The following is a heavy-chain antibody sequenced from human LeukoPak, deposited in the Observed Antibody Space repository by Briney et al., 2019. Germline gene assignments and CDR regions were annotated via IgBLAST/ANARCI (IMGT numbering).Heavy chain of an antibody. CDR1: GFTFSTYG. V-gene: IGHV3-23*01. CDR2: ISGSGGST. D-gene: IGHD1/OR15-1a*01. Sequence: GGSLRLSCAASGFTFSTYGMSWVRQAPGKGLEWVSAISGSGGSTYYADSVRGRFTISRDNSKNTLYLQMNSLRAEDTAVYYCARAPQGQEQNDYWGQGTLVTVSS. J-gene: IGHJ4*02. CDR3: ARAPQGQEQNDY.